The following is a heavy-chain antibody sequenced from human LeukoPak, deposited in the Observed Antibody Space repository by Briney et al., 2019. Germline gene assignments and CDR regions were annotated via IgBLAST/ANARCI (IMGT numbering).Heavy chain of an antibody. D-gene: IGHD3-22*01. CDR3: ARATIQYYYDSSGLNGMDV. CDR2: IIPIFGTA. CDR1: GGTFSSYA. Sequence: SVKVSCKASGGTFSSYAISWVRQAPGQGLEWMGGIIPIFGTANYAQKFQGRVTITADESTSTAYMELSSLRSEDTAVHYCARATIQYYYDSSGLNGMDVWGQGTTVTVSS. J-gene: IGHJ6*02. V-gene: IGHV1-69*01.